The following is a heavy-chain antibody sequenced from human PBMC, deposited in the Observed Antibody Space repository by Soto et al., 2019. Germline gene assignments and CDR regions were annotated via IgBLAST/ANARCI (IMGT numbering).Heavy chain of an antibody. V-gene: IGHV5-51*01. CDR1: GYSFTIYW. D-gene: IGHD5-18*01. J-gene: IGHJ4*02. Sequence: EMQLVQSGAEVKKPGESLKISCKGSGYSFTIYWIAWVRQMPGKGLEWMGIIYPGDSETRYSPSVPGQVTISADKSINTAYLQWSSLRASDSAMYYCARGDTAMAPYYFDYWGQGTLVTVSS. CDR3: ARGDTAMAPYYFDY. CDR2: IYPGDSET.